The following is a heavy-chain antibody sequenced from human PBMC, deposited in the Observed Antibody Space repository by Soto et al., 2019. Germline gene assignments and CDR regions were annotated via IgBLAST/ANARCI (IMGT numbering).Heavy chain of an antibody. V-gene: IGHV4-59*01. J-gene: IGHJ4*02. D-gene: IGHD4-17*01. CDR2: IYYSGST. CDR1: GGSISSYY. CDR3: ARGGYGDYVVDY. Sequence: PSETLSLTCTVSGGSISSYYWSWIRQPPGKGLEWIGYIYYSGSTNYNPSLKSRVTISVDTSKNQFSLKLSSVTAADTAVYYCARGGYGDYVVDYWGQGTLVTVSS.